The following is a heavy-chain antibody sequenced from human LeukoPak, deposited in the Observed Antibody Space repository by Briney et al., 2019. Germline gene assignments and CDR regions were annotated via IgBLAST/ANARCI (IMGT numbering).Heavy chain of an antibody. V-gene: IGHV4-39*07. CDR1: GGSISSSSYY. CDR2: IYYSGST. Sequence: PSETLSLTCTVSGGSISSSSYYWGWIRQPPGKGLEWIGSIYYSGSTYYNPSLKSRVTISVDTSKNQFSLKLSSVTAADTAVYYCARATQLRFSNYYFDYWGQGTLVTVSS. J-gene: IGHJ4*02. D-gene: IGHD3-3*01. CDR3: ARATQLRFSNYYFDY.